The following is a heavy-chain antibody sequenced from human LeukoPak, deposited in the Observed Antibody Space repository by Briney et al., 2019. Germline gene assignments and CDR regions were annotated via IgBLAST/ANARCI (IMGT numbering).Heavy chain of an antibody. D-gene: IGHD5-24*01. J-gene: IGHJ4*02. V-gene: IGHV3-7*01. CDR2: IKEDGTEK. CDR3: ARGRWSDY. Sequence: GGSLRLSCVASGFTFSNHWMSWVRQAPGKGLEWVANIKEDGTEKNYVDSVKGRFTISRDNVKKSLYLEMNSLRVEDTAVYYCARGRWSDYWGQGTQVTVSS. CDR1: GFTFSNHW.